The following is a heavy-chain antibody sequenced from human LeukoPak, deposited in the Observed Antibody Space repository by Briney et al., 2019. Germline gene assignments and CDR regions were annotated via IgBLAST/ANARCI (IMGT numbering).Heavy chain of an antibody. CDR3: ARVPGYSSSWALFDY. J-gene: IGHJ4*02. D-gene: IGHD6-13*01. Sequence: ASVKVSCKASGGTFSSYAISWVRQAPGQGLEWMGRIIPILGIANYAQKFQGRVTITADKSTSTAYMELSSLRSEDTAVYYCARVPGYSSSWALFDYWGQGTLVTVSS. V-gene: IGHV1-69*04. CDR2: IIPILGIA. CDR1: GGTFSSYA.